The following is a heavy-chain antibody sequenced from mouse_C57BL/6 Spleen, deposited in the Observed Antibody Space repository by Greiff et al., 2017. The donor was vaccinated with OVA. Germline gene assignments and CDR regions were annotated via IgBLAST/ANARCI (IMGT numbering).Heavy chain of an antibody. Sequence: EVKLVESGGGLVKPGGSLKLSCAASGFTFSSYTMSWVRQTPEKRLEWVATISGGGGNTYYPDSVKGRFTISRDNAKNTLYLQMSSLRSEDTALYYCARQGTGTSFDYWGQGTTLTVSS. J-gene: IGHJ2*01. CDR2: ISGGGGNT. D-gene: IGHD4-1*01. CDR3: ARQGTGTSFDY. CDR1: GFTFSSYT. V-gene: IGHV5-9*01.